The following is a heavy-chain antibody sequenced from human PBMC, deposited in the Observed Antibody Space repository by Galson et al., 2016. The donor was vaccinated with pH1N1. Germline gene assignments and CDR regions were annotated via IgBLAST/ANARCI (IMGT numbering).Heavy chain of an antibody. V-gene: IGHV3-7*01. CDR1: GFTFSNYL. J-gene: IGHJ6*02. D-gene: IGHD5-12*01. CDR3: VKDRDYDVTDPSHYYYGLDV. Sequence: SLRLSCAASGFTFSNYLMSWVRQAPGKGLEWVANIKQDGSEKYYVDSVKGRFTISRDNAKNSLFLQLNSLRAGDTAVYFCVKDRDYDVTDPSHYYYGLDVWGQGTTVTVSS. CDR2: IKQDGSEK.